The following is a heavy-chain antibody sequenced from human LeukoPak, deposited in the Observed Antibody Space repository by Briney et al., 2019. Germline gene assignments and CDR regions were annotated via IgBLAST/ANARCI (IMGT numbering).Heavy chain of an antibody. D-gene: IGHD6-19*01. V-gene: IGHV3-49*03. CDR2: IRSKAYGGTT. CDR1: GFTFGDYA. J-gene: IGHJ4*02. CDR3: TSEIAVAGIQDFDY. Sequence: GGSLRLSCTASGFTFGDYAMSWFRQAPGKGLEWVGFIRSKAYGGTTEYAASVKGRFTISRDDSKSIAYLQMNSLKTEDTAVYYCTSEIAVAGIQDFDYWGQGTLVTVSS.